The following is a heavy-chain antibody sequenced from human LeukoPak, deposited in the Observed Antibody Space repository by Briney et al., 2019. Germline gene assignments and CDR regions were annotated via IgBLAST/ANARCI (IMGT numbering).Heavy chain of an antibody. Sequence: GGSLRLSCAASGFSFSSYWMGWVRQAPGKGREWVANIKRDGSEKYYVDSVKGRFTISRDNAKNSLYLQMNSLRAEDTAIYYCAREGYISGYGVIDYWGQGTLVTVSS. CDR3: AREGYISGYGVIDY. D-gene: IGHD5-18*01. J-gene: IGHJ4*02. CDR2: IKRDGSEK. CDR1: GFSFSSYW. V-gene: IGHV3-7*01.